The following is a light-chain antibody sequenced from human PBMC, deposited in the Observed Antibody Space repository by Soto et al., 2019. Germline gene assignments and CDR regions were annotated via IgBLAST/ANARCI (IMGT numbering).Light chain of an antibody. J-gene: IGKJ2*01. CDR2: DAS. Sequence: DIQMTQSPSTLSASVGDRATITCRASQSITRWLVWYQQQQGKDPQLLIYDASSLESGVPSTVSGSGSGTEFTLTLSSLQPDDFATYYCQQYNSYSGYTFGQGTKLEIK. CDR1: QSITRW. CDR3: QQYNSYSGYT. V-gene: IGKV1-5*01.